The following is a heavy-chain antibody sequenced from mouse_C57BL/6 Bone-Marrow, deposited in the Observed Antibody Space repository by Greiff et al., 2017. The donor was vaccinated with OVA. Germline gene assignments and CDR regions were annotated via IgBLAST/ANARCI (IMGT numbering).Heavy chain of an antibody. CDR2: INPYNGGT. CDR1: GYTFTDYY. CDR3: ARPYYGSRAMDY. Sequence: VQLQQSGPVLVKPGASVKMSCKASGYTFTDYYMNWVKQSHGKSLEWIGVINPYNGGTSYNQKFKGKATLTVDKSSSTAYMELNSLTSEDSAVYYCARPYYGSRAMDYWGQGTSVTVSS. V-gene: IGHV1-19*01. D-gene: IGHD1-1*01. J-gene: IGHJ4*01.